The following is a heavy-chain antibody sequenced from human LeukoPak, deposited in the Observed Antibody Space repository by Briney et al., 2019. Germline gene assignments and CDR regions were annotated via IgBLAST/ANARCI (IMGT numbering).Heavy chain of an antibody. D-gene: IGHD3-10*01. Sequence: GESLKISCKGSGYSFTSYWIGWVRQMPGKGLEWMGIIYPGDSDTRYSPSLKSRVTISLDTSKNQFSLKLYSVTAADTAVYYCARDDGGGWFDPWGQGTLVTVSS. CDR3: ARDDGGGWFDP. V-gene: IGHV5-51*01. CDR2: IYPGDSDT. J-gene: IGHJ5*02. CDR1: GYSFTSYW.